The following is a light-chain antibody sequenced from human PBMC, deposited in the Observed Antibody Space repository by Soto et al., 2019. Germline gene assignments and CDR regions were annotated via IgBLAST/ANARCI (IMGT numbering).Light chain of an antibody. CDR1: QSIGTW. CDR2: DAS. CDR3: QQYSDSSGT. Sequence: DIQITQSPFTLSASVGDRVTITCGASQSIGTWLAWHQQKPGKAPKLLIFDASTLESGVPSRFSGSGSGTDFTLTISSLQPDDFATYYCQQYSDSSGTFGQGTKVDIK. V-gene: IGKV1-5*01. J-gene: IGKJ1*01.